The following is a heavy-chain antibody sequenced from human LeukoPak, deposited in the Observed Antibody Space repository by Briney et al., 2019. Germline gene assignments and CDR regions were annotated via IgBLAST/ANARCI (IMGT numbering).Heavy chain of an antibody. Sequence: GRSLRLSCAASGFTFSSYWMSWVRQAPGKGLEWVANIKQDGSEKYYVDSVKGRFTISRDNAKNSLYLQMNSLRAEDTAVYYCARHYYDSSGYYLFDYWGQGTLVTVSS. CDR3: ARHYYDSSGYYLFDY. CDR1: GFTFSSYW. CDR2: IKQDGSEK. V-gene: IGHV3-7*01. D-gene: IGHD3-22*01. J-gene: IGHJ4*02.